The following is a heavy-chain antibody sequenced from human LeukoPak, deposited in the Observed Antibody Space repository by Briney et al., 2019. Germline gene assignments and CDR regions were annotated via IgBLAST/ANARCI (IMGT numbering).Heavy chain of an antibody. D-gene: IGHD6-6*01. Sequence: PGGSLRLSCTASGFTFSSYGMNWVRQAPGKGLEWVSSITSSSSYIYYADSVKGRFTISRDNAKNSLYLQMNSLRAEDTAVYYCARSYSSSRGTFDYWGQGTLVTVSS. CDR3: ARSYSSSRGTFDY. CDR2: ITSSSSYI. CDR1: GFTFSSYG. J-gene: IGHJ4*02. V-gene: IGHV3-21*01.